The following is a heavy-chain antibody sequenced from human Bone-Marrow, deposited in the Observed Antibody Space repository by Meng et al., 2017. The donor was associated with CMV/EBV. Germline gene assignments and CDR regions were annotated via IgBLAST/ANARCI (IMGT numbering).Heavy chain of an antibody. V-gene: IGHV4-59*02. J-gene: IGHJ4*02. D-gene: IGHD6-19*01. CDR2: IYYSGST. CDR1: GGSVSPYY. CDR3: AKGEQWLL. Sequence: LRLSCTVSGGSVSPYYWNWDRQSPGKGLEWIGNIYYSGSTNYNPSLKSRVTISIDTSKNQFSLKLNSVTTADTAVYYCAKGEQWLLWGQGTLVTVSS.